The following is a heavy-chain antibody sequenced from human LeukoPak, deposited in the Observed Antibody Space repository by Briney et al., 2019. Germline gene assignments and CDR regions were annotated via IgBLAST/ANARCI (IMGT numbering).Heavy chain of an antibody. CDR3: ARHLSPGTTYST. J-gene: IGHJ5*02. Sequence: SETLSLACTVSGGSISSYYWSWIRQPPGKGLELIGYIYYRGSTNYNPSLKSRVTISVDTSKNQFYLKLSSVTAADTAVYYCARHLSPGTTYSTWGQGTLVTVSS. D-gene: IGHD1-7*01. V-gene: IGHV4-59*08. CDR1: GGSISSYY. CDR2: IYYRGST.